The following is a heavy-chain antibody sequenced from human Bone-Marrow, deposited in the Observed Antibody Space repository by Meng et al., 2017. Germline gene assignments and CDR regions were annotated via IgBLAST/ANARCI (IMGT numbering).Heavy chain of an antibody. CDR1: GYNFPDYY. CDR3: ARDEDISAAGKLFGDY. J-gene: IGHJ4*02. Sequence: QVQLVQSGAGVKKPGDSVKGSCKPSGYNFPDYYIHWVRRAPGQGLEWMGRINPKSGDTHYAQKFQARVTMTGDTSISTAYMELSGLRSDDTAMYYCARDEDISAAGKLFGDYWGQGTLVTVSS. V-gene: IGHV1-2*06. CDR2: INPKSGDT. D-gene: IGHD6-25*01.